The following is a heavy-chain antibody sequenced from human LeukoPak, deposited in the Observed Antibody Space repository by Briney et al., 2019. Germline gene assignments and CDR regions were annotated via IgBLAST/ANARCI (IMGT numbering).Heavy chain of an antibody. Sequence: GRSLRLSCAASGFTFSSYGMHWVRQAPGKGLEWVAVISYDGGTKYYADSVKGRLTISRENSKNTLYLQMNSLRAEDTAVYYCAKTQSSSWNYFDYWGQGTLVTVSS. V-gene: IGHV3-30*18. CDR1: GFTFSSYG. D-gene: IGHD6-13*01. CDR2: ISYDGGTK. J-gene: IGHJ4*02. CDR3: AKTQSSSWNYFDY.